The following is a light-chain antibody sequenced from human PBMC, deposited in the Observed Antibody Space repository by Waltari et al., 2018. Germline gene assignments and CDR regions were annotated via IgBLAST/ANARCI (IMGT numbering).Light chain of an antibody. J-gene: IGLJ2*01. CDR1: ALPNQY. CDR3: HSADNSNSYQV. CDR2: KDS. Sequence: SYALTQSPSLSVSPAQTTRITCPGDALPNQYHYCNQQKPGQAPVLVMYKDSERPSRIPERFSGSSSGTTVTLTITAVQAEDEADYYCHSADNSNSYQVFGGGTKLTVL. V-gene: IGLV3-25*03.